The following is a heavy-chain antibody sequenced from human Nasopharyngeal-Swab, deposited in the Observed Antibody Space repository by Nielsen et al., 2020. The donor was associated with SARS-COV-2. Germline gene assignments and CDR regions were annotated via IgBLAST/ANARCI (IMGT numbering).Heavy chain of an antibody. CDR3: ARDDYGDYGYFGH. D-gene: IGHD4-17*01. J-gene: IGHJ4*02. Sequence: ASVKVSCKASAYTFTAYYIHWVRQAPGQGLEWMGWINPHSRGTKYAQKFQGRVTMTSDTSINTAYMELRRLRSDDTAVYYCARDDYGDYGYFGHWGQGTLVTVSS. V-gene: IGHV1-2*02. CDR1: AYTFTAYY. CDR2: INPHSRGT.